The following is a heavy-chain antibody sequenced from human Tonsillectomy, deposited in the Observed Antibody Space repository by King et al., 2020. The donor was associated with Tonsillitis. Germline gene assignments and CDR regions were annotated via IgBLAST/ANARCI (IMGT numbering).Heavy chain of an antibody. V-gene: IGHV3-9*01. CDR3: AKDIGWLRSGVHY. Sequence: VQLVESGGGLVQPGRSLRLSCSASGFTFDDAMHWVRQAPGKGLEWVSGMSWNSGTIGYADSVKGRFTISRDNAQNSLYLQMNSLRAEDTALYYCAKDIGWLRSGVHYWGQGTLVTVSS. CDR2: MSWNSGTI. D-gene: IGHD5-12*01. J-gene: IGHJ4*02. CDR1: GFTFDDA.